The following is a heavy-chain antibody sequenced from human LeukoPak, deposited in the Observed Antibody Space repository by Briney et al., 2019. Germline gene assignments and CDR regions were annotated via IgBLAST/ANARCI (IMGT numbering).Heavy chain of an antibody. V-gene: IGHV3-23*01. CDR3: AKGSSGYFADL. Sequence: PGGSLRLSCAASGFIVSNYAMTWVRQAPGKGLEWVSAIGYSAGDTYYADSVKGRFTISRDYSMNTLYLQMTSLRDDDTALYYCAKGSSGYFADLWGQGTLVTVSS. J-gene: IGHJ5*02. CDR1: GFIVSNYA. CDR2: IGYSAGDT. D-gene: IGHD3-22*01.